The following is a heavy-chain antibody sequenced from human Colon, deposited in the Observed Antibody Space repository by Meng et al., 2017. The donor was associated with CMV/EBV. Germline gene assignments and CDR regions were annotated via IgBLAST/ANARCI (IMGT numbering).Heavy chain of an antibody. V-gene: IGHV3-66*01. D-gene: IGHD1-14*01. CDR1: AFYVSGGY. CDR3: ADFENGPGY. J-gene: IGHJ4*02. CDR2: IFSNGNT. Sequence: VELGGGLVSAGGSLCRSCSGSAFYVSGGYMSWVRQAPGKGLEWVSSIFSNGNTYYADSVKGRFTISRDDSKNILFLQMNTLRAEDTAVYSCADFENGPGYWGQGTLVTVSS.